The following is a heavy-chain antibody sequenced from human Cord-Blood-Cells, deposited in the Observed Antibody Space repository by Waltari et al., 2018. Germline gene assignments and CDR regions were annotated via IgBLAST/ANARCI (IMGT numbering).Heavy chain of an antibody. V-gene: IGHV4-31*03. J-gene: IGHJ4*02. CDR2: IYYSGST. Sequence: QVQLQESGPGLVKPSQTLSLPCTVSGGPISGVGYYWSWIRQHPGKGLEWIGYIYYSGSTYYNPSLKSRVTISVDTSKNQFSLKLSSVTAADTAVYYCARVRSCTGGVCYDYWGQGTLVTVSS. D-gene: IGHD2-8*02. CDR1: GGPISGVGYY. CDR3: ARVRSCTGGVCYDY.